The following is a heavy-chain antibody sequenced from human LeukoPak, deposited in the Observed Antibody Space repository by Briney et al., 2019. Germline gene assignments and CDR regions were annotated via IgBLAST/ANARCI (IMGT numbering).Heavy chain of an antibody. Sequence: GGSLRLSCAASGFTFSSYWMSWVRQAPGKGLEWVANIKQDGSEKYHVDSVKGRFTISRDNAKNSLYLQMNSLRAEDTAVYYCARAAFGGSYRKPDYWGQGTLVTVSS. D-gene: IGHD1-26*01. V-gene: IGHV3-7*01. CDR1: GFTFSSYW. J-gene: IGHJ4*02. CDR2: IKQDGSEK. CDR3: ARAAFGGSYRKPDY.